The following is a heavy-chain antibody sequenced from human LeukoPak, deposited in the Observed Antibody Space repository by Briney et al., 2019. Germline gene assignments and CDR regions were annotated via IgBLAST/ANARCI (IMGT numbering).Heavy chain of an antibody. CDR3: ARESHAAGYDY. V-gene: IGHV5-51*01. CDR1: GYSFTSYW. D-gene: IGHD6-13*01. J-gene: IGHJ4*02. Sequence: GESLKISCKGSGYSFTSYWIGWVRQMPGKGLEWMGIIYPGDSDTRYSPSFQGQVTISADKSISTAYMELSRLRSDDTAVYYCARESHAAGYDYWGQGTLVTVSS. CDR2: IYPGDSDT.